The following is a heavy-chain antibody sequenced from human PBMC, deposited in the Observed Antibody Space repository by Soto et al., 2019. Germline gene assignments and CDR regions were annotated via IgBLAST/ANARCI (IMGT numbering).Heavy chain of an antibody. J-gene: IGHJ3*02. CDR3: ARGMGGDRDAFDI. Sequence: GGSLRLSCAASGFTFSSYWMHWVRQAPGKGLVWVSRINSDGSSTSYADSVKGRFTISRDNAKNTLYLQMNSLRAEDTAVYYCARGMGGDRDAFDIWGQGTMVTVSS. D-gene: IGHD3-16*01. CDR2: INSDGSST. V-gene: IGHV3-74*01. CDR1: GFTFSSYW.